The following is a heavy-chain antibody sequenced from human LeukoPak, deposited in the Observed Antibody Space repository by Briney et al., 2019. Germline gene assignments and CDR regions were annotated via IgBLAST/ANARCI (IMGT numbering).Heavy chain of an antibody. D-gene: IGHD3-9*01. CDR1: GGSISSSSYY. V-gene: IGHV4-39*07. CDR2: INHSGST. CDR3: ARGPGVWTIFWPRQNWFDP. Sequence: SETLSLTCTVSGGSISSSSYYWSWIRQPPGKGLEWIGEINHSGSTNYNPSLKSRVTISVDTSKNQFSLKLSSVTAADTAVYYCARGPGVWTIFWPRQNWFDPWGQGTLVTVSS. J-gene: IGHJ5*02.